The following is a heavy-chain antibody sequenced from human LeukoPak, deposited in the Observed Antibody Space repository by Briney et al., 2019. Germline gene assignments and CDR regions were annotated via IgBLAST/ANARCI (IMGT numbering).Heavy chain of an antibody. CDR3: ARDPRAALAY. D-gene: IGHD6-6*01. V-gene: IGHV3-74*01. CDR1: GFTFSNYW. Sequence: PGGSLRLSCVASGFTFSNYWMHWVRQPPGKGLVWVSRIYVDGRTXXYXXSVKGRFTISRDNAKNSLYLQMNSLRAEDTAVYYCARDPRAALAYWGQGTLVTVSS. CDR2: IYVDGRTX. J-gene: IGHJ4*02.